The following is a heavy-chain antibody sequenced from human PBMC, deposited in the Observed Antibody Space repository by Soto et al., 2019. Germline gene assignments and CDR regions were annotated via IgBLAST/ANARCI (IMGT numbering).Heavy chain of an antibody. CDR3: ARDPGAAYCGGDCFAPKYYFDY. CDR2: IYYSGST. V-gene: IGHV4-30-4*01. D-gene: IGHD2-21*02. J-gene: IGHJ4*02. Sequence: SETLSLTCTVSGGSISRGDYYWSWIRQPPGKGLEWIGYIYYSGSTYYNPSLKSRVTISVDTSKNQFSLKLSSVTAADTAVYYCARDPGAAYCGGDCFAPKYYFDYWGQGTLVTVSS. CDR1: GGSISRGDYY.